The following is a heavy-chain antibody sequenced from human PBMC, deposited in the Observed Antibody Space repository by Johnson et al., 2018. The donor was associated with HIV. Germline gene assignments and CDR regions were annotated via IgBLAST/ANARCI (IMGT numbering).Heavy chain of an antibody. CDR1: GFTFDDYG. CDR2: INWNGGST. V-gene: IGHV3-20*04. CDR3: VTLVVAPPFDI. J-gene: IGHJ3*02. D-gene: IGHD2-15*01. Sequence: VQLVESGGGVVRPGGSLKVSCAASGFTFDDYGMSWVRQAPGKGLEWVSGINWNGGSTGYADSVKGRFTISRDNAKSSLFLQMNSLRAEDTAVYYCVTLVVAPPFDIWGQGTMVTVSS.